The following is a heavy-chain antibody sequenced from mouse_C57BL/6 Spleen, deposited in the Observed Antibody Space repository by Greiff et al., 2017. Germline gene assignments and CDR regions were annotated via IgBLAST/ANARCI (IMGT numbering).Heavy chain of an antibody. CDR3: ARRGTGYYFDY. Sequence: QVQLQQPGAELVKPGASVKLSCKASGYTFTSYWMQWVKQRPGQGLEWIGEIDPSDSYTNYNQKFKGKATLPVDTSSSTAYMQLRSLTSEDSAVYYCARRGTGYYFDYWGQGTTLTVSS. CDR2: IDPSDSYT. D-gene: IGHD2-14*01. J-gene: IGHJ2*01. CDR1: GYTFTSYW. V-gene: IGHV1-50*01.